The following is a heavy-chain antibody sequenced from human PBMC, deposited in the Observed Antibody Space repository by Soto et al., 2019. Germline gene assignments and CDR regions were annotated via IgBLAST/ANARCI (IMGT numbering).Heavy chain of an antibody. CDR1: GFTFSSYG. CDR2: ISDTGSSH. CDR3: AKDRGGDCPDNSCYFGADY. V-gene: IGHV3-30*18. Sequence: GSLRLSCVGSGFTFSSYGMHWVRQAPGKGLEGVAVISDTGSSHYYAASVEGRFTISRENSKNTLSLHMDRLRVEDTAVYYCAKDRGGDCPDNSCYFGADYWGQGTPVTVSS. D-gene: IGHD2-2*01. J-gene: IGHJ4*02.